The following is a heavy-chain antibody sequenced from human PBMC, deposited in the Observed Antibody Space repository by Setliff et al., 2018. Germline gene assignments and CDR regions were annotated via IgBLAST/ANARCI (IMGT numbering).Heavy chain of an antibody. CDR1: GGTFSIYT. V-gene: IGHV1-69*08. J-gene: IGHJ6*02. CDR3: ARDSRGLVPAAIEGSYYYYGMDV. CDR2: IIPIFGTA. D-gene: IGHD2-2*02. Sequence: ASVKVSCKASGGTFSIYTISWVRQAPGQGLEWMGRIIPIFGTANYAQKFQGRVTMTRNTSISTAYMELSSLRFEDTAVYYCARDSRGLVPAAIEGSYYYYGMDVWGQGTTVTVSS.